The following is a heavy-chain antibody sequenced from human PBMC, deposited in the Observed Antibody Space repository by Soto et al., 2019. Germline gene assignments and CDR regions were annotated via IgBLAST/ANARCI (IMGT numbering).Heavy chain of an antibody. Sequence: ASVKVSCKASGYTFTSYGISWVRQAPGQGLEWMGWISAYNGNTNYAQKLQGRVTMTTDTSTSTAYMELRSLRSDDTAVYYCARDSHPGIAAAGTTLPHHWGQGTLVTVSS. CDR1: GYTFTSYG. V-gene: IGHV1-18*04. CDR2: ISAYNGNT. D-gene: IGHD6-13*01. J-gene: IGHJ5*02. CDR3: ARDSHPGIAAAGTTLPHH.